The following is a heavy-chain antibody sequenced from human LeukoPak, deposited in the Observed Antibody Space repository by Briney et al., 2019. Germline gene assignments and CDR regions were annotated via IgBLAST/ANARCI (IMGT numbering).Heavy chain of an antibody. CDR2: ISSSSSTI. CDR3: ASLKGYCSSTSCYTYNWFDP. CDR1: GFTFSSYS. J-gene: IGHJ5*02. V-gene: IGHV3-48*01. D-gene: IGHD2-2*02. Sequence: GGSLRLSCAASGFTFSSYSMNWVRQAPGKGLGWVSYISSSSSTIYYADSVKGRFTISRDNAKNSLYLQMNSLRAEDTAVYYCASLKGYCSSTSCYTYNWFDPWGQGTLVTVSS.